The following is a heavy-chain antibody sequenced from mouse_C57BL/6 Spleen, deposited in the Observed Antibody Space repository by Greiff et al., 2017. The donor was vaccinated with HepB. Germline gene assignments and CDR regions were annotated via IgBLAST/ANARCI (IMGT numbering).Heavy chain of an antibody. CDR2: IRSKSNNYAT. Sequence: EVKLVESGGGLVQPKGSLKLSCAASGFSFNTYAMNWVRQAPGKGLEWVARIRSKSNNYATYYADSVKDRFTISRDDSESMLYLQMNNLKTEDTAMYYCVRQQDGAMDYWGQGTSVTVSS. CDR3: VRQQDGAMDY. J-gene: IGHJ4*01. CDR1: GFSFNTYA. V-gene: IGHV10-1*01.